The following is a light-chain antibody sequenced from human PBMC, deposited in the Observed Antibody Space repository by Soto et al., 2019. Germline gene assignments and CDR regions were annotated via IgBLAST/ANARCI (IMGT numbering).Light chain of an antibody. J-gene: IGKJ2*01. CDR3: QQLNSYPRT. CDR1: QGISSY. Sequence: DIPLTQSPSFLSASVGDRVTITCRASQGISSYLAWYQLKPGKAPNLLIYGASTLQIGVPSRFSGSGSGTEFTLTISSLQPEDFATYYCQQLNSYPRTFGQGTKLEIK. CDR2: GAS. V-gene: IGKV1-9*01.